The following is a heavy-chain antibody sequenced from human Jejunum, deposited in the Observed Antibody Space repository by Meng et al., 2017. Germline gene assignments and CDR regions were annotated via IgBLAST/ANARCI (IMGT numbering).Heavy chain of an antibody. J-gene: IGHJ6*02. CDR2: ISGSGTTT. V-gene: IGHV3-23*01. CDR1: GFTFISYA. D-gene: IGHD4-17*01. CDR3: ARDEYGDYYYGMDV. Sequence: GGSLRLSCAASGFTFISYAMIWVRQAPGKGLEWVSAISGSGTTTYYAGSVKGRFTISRDNSRNTLYLQMNSLRAEDTAVYYCARDEYGDYYYGMDVWGQGTTVTVSS.